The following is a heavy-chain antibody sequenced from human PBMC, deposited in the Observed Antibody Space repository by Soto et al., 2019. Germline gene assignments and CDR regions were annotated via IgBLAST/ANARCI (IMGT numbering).Heavy chain of an antibody. CDR1: GGSISSYY. V-gene: IGHV4-59*01. CDR3: ARVWGGAFDI. CDR2: IYYSGST. Sequence: QVQLQESGTGPVKPSETLSLTCTVSGGSISSYYWRWILQPPGQGLEWIGYIYYSGSTNYNPSLKSRVTISVATSKNQFSLKLSSVTAADTAVYYCARVWGGAFDIWGQGTMVTVSS. D-gene: IGHD3-10*01. J-gene: IGHJ3*02.